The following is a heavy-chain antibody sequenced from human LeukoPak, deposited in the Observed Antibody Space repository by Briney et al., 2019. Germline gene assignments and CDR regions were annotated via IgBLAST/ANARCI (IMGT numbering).Heavy chain of an antibody. CDR3: ARHYPPDCTFDS. D-gene: IGHD2-21*02. CDR2: IADTGSP. CDR1: DASISRFY. Sequence: SETLSLTCTVSDASISRFYWSWIRQPPGKGLEWVGYIADTGSPNYNPSLKSRVIISVDTSKNHVSLRLSSVTAADTAVYFCARHYPPDCTFDSWGRGTLVTVSS. J-gene: IGHJ4*02. V-gene: IGHV4-59*08.